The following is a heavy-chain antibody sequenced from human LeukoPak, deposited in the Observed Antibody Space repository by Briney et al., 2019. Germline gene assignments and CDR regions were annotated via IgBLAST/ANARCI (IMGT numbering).Heavy chain of an antibody. CDR1: GFTFSSSA. CDR3: AKDLLYSDVWGSYRPNPLDY. V-gene: IGHV3-30*04. D-gene: IGHD3-16*02. Sequence: GVSLRLSCAASGFTFSSSAMHWVRQAPGKGLEWVAVISYDGSNKYYADSVKGRFTISRDNSKNTLYLQMNSLRAEDTAVYYCAKDLLYSDVWGSYRPNPLDYWGQGTLVTVSS. CDR2: ISYDGSNK. J-gene: IGHJ4*02.